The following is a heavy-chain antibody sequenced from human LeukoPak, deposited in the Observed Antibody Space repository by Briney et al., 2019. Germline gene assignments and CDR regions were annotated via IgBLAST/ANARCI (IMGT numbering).Heavy chain of an antibody. V-gene: IGHV4-34*01. Sequence: SETLSLTCTVSGGSINNYYWNWIRQPPGKGLEWIGEINHSGSTNYNPSLKSRVTISVDTSKNQFSLKLSSVTAADTAVYYCARARYWGQGTLVTVSS. CDR2: INHSGST. CDR3: ARARY. CDR1: GGSINNYY. J-gene: IGHJ4*02.